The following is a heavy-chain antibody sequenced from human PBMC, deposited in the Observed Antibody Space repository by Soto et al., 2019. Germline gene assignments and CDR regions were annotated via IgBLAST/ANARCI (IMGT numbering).Heavy chain of an antibody. CDR1: RGSVSIDIYY. D-gene: IGHD4-17*01. CDR2: INYSGST. CDR3: ARDYGGNSGLDY. Sequence: QVQLQESGPGLVKPSETLSLTCTVSRGSVSIDIYYWSWIRQSPGKGLEWIGYINYSGSTNYNPSLKKRVTISVDTSKNQFSLMMSSVSAADTAVYYCARDYGGNSGLDYWGQGTLVTVSS. J-gene: IGHJ4*02. V-gene: IGHV4-61*01.